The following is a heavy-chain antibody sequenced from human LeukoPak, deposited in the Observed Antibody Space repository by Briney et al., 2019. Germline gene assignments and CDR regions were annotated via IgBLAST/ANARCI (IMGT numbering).Heavy chain of an antibody. V-gene: IGHV5-51*01. CDR2: IYPDESNI. Sequence: GESLKISCKGSGYSFPTYWIAWVRQMPGKGLEWMGIIYPDESNIRYSPSFQGQVTISADKSVSTAYLQWSSLKASDTAMYYCARPPSRGYSSSFEYWGQGTLVTVSS. J-gene: IGHJ4*02. CDR3: ARPPSRGYSSSFEY. CDR1: GYSFPTYW. D-gene: IGHD2-2*03.